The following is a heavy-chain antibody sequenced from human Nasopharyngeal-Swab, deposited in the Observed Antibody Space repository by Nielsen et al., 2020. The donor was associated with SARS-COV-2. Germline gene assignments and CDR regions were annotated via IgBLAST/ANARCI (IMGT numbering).Heavy chain of an antibody. J-gene: IGHJ5*02. CDR2: INHSGST. CDR3: ARGYSSSWKSANWFDP. CDR1: GGSFSGYY. D-gene: IGHD6-13*01. Sequence: GSLRLSCAVYGGSFSGYYWSWIRQPPEKGLEWIGEINHSGSTNYNPSLKSRVTISVDTSKNQFSLKLSSVTAADTAVYYCARGYSSSWKSANWFDPWGQGTLVTVSS. V-gene: IGHV4-34*01.